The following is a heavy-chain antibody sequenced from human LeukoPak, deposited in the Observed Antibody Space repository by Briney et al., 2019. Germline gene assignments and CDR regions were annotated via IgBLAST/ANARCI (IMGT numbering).Heavy chain of an antibody. D-gene: IGHD2-2*01. CDR3: ARVQVVPAAIGWFDP. CDR2: IYYSGST. J-gene: IGHJ5*02. Sequence: SQTLSLTCTVSGGSISSGGYYWSWIRQHPWKGLEWIGYIYYSGSTYYNPSLKSRVTISVDTSKNQFSLKLSSVTAADTAVYYCARVQVVPAAIGWFDPWGQGTLVTVSS. CDR1: GGSISSGGYY. V-gene: IGHV4-31*03.